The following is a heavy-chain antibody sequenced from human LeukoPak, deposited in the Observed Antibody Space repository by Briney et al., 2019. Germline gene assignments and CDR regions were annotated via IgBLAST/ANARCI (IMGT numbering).Heavy chain of an antibody. D-gene: IGHD3-10*01. CDR3: ARTYGSGSSYRHFDS. Sequence: GGSLRLSCAASGFTFSTSWMTWVRQTPGKGLEWVANIKEDGTEKNYVDSVKGRFTISRNNTNNSLYLQMNDLRAEDTALYYCARTYGSGSSYRHFDSWGQGTLVSVSS. V-gene: IGHV3-7*01. CDR1: GFTFSTSW. J-gene: IGHJ4*02. CDR2: IKEDGTEK.